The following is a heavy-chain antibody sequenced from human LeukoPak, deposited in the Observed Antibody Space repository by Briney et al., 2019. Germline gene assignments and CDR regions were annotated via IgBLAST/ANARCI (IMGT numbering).Heavy chain of an antibody. CDR3: AKDLSGYGSSWSYFDY. J-gene: IGHJ4*02. CDR1: GFTFSSYA. CDR2: ISGRGGST. Sequence: GGSLRLSCAASGFTFSSYAMSWVRQAPGKVLEGVSAISGRGGSTYYADSVKGRFTISRDNSKNTLYLQVNSLRAEDTAVYYCAKDLSGYGSSWSYFDYWGQGTLVTVSS. D-gene: IGHD6-13*01. V-gene: IGHV3-23*01.